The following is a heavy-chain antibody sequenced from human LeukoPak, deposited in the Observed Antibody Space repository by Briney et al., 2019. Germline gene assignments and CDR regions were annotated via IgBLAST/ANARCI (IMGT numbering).Heavy chain of an antibody. CDR3: ARDYNFWSGYFSEMGTGDSEGMDV. V-gene: IGHV4-31*03. CDR2: IYYSGST. D-gene: IGHD3-3*01. CDR1: GGSISSGGYY. Sequence: SHTLSLTCTLSGGSISSGGYYWSRIRQHPGKGLEWFGYIYYSGSTHYNPSLKTRVTISVDTSKNQFSLKLSSVTAADTAVYYCARDYNFWSGYFSEMGTGDSEGMDVWGQGTTVTVSS. J-gene: IGHJ6*02.